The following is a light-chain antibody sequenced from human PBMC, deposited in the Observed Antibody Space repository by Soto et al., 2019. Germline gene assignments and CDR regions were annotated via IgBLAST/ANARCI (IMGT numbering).Light chain of an antibody. Sequence: EIVATQSPATLSVSPGDRATLSCTASQNVTRSLAWYQQKPGQTPRLLIYDASSRAAGIPDRFNGGGSGTEFTLTISSLQSEDFALYFCQQYDTWWTFGQGTRV. CDR1: QNVTRS. J-gene: IGKJ1*01. V-gene: IGKV3-15*01. CDR2: DAS. CDR3: QQYDTWWT.